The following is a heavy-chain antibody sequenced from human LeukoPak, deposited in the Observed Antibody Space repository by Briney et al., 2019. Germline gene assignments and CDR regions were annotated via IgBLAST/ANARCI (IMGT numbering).Heavy chain of an antibody. J-gene: IGHJ4*02. D-gene: IGHD5-18*01. Sequence: SGGSLRPSCAASGFTFSSYWMSWVRQAPGKGLEGVANIKQDESEKYYVNSVNGPFTISRDNAKNSLYLQMNSLRAEDTAVYYCARVGYSYGPPRYFDYWGQGTLVTVSS. V-gene: IGHV3-7*01. CDR3: ARVGYSYGPPRYFDY. CDR1: GFTFSSYW. CDR2: IKQDESEK.